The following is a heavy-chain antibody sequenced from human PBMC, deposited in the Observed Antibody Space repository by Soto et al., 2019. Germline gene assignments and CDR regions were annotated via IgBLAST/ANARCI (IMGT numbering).Heavy chain of an antibody. V-gene: IGHV3-73*01. CDR3: TIPYYDFWSGYSGFDY. CDR2: IRSKANSYAT. Sequence: EVQLVESGGGLVQPGGSLKLSCAASGFTFSGSAMHWVRQASGKGLEWVGRIRSKANSYATAYAASVKGRFTISRDDSKNTAYLQMNSLKTEDTAVYYCTIPYYDFWSGYSGFDYWGREPWSPSPQ. D-gene: IGHD3-3*01. J-gene: IGHJ4*02. CDR1: GFTFSGSA.